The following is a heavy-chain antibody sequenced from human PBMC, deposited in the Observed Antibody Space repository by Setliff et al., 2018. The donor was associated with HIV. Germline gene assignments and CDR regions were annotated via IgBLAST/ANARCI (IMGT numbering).Heavy chain of an antibody. CDR1: GFTLSNAW. CDR3: ARENLEWLDLPQITLDY. Sequence: GGSLRLSCAASGFTLSNAWMNWVRQAPGKGLGWVGRIRSKVDGGAADYAAPVKGRFTISRDDSKNTLYLQMSSLKTEDTAVYYCARENLEWLDLPQITLDYWGQGTLVTVSS. CDR2: IRSKVDGGAA. D-gene: IGHD3-3*01. V-gene: IGHV3-15*05. J-gene: IGHJ4*02.